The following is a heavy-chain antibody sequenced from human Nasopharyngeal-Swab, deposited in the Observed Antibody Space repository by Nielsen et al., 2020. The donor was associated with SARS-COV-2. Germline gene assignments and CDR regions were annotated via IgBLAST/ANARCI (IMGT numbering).Heavy chain of an antibody. D-gene: IGHD6-13*01. Sequence: GSLKISCKASGYNFATYWIGWVRQMPGEGLRWMGLIYPGDSDTRYSPSLQGQVTISADRSITTAYLQWSSLKASDTAMYYCARLPMRAASGRGAFDIWGQGTMVTVSS. CDR3: ARLPMRAASGRGAFDI. V-gene: IGHV5-51*01. J-gene: IGHJ3*02. CDR2: IYPGDSDT. CDR1: GYNFATYW.